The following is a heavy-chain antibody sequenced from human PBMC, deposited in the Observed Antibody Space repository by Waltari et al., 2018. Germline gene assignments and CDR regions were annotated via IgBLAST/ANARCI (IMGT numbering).Heavy chain of an antibody. V-gene: IGHV1-24*01. CDR2: FDPEEGET. D-gene: IGHD5-12*01. CDR3: ATSSRGYSGYGVDY. J-gene: IGHJ4*02. Sequence: QVQLVQSGAEVQKPGASVKVSCKVSGYTLTELSMHWVRQAPGKGLEWMGGFDPEEGETIYAQKFQGRVTMTEDTATDTDYMELSSLRSEDTAVYYCATSSRGYSGYGVDYWGQGTLVTVSS. CDR1: GYTLTELS.